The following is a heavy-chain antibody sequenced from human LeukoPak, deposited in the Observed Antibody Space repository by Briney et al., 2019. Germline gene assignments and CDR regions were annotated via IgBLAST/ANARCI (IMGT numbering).Heavy chain of an antibody. Sequence: PGGSLRLSCVASGFSFSSYSMNWVRQAPGKGLEWISSISPSTSTIYYADSVKGRFTISRDNAENSLYLQMNSLRAEDTALYYCARGLVAGTPPDLDYWGQGTLVTVSS. V-gene: IGHV3-48*01. CDR3: ARGLVAGTPPDLDY. CDR2: ISPSTSTI. CDR1: GFSFSSYS. J-gene: IGHJ4*02. D-gene: IGHD6-19*01.